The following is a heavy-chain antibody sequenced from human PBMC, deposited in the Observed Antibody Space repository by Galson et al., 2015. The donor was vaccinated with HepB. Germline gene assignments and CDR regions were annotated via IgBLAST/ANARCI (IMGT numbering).Heavy chain of an antibody. V-gene: IGHV3-21*01. D-gene: IGHD2-21*02. CDR1: GFTFSSYS. CDR2: ISSSSSYI. J-gene: IGHJ4*02. CDR3: ARAIAYCGGDCYHEADY. Sequence: SLRLSCAASGFTFSSYSMNWVRQAPGKGLEWVSSISSSSSYIYYADSVKGRFTISRDNAKNSLYLQMNSLRAEDTAVYCCARAIAYCGGDCYHEADYWGQGTLVTVSS.